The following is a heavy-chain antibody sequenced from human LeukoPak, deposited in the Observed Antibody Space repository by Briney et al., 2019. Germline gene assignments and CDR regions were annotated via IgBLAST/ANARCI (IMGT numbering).Heavy chain of an antibody. CDR1: GYTFTAYD. CDR2: INPNSGAA. J-gene: IGHJ4*02. Sequence: GSVKLSCKTSGYTFTAYDIHWGRQPHGPGRGWRRWINPNSGAAHYAHTFQGRVTMTRDTSISTAYMELSSLRSDDTAVYYSARVVDPGISPHKYYFDYWGQGTLVTVSS. CDR3: ARVVDPGISPHKYYFDY. D-gene: IGHD1-14*01. V-gene: IGHV1-2*02.